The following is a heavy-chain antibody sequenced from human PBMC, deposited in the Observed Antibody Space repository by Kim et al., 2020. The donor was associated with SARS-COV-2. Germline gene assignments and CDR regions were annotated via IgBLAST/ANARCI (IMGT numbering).Heavy chain of an antibody. D-gene: IGHD3-10*01. Sequence: SETLSLTCTVSGGSISPYYWSWIRQPPGKGLEWIGYVYYSGTTNYNPSLKSRVTISVDTSRTQFSLMLSSVTAADTAMYYCARSPLRRYFDYWGQGTLVTVSS. CDR2: VYYSGTT. J-gene: IGHJ4*02. V-gene: IGHV4-59*01. CDR1: GGSISPYY. CDR3: ARSPLRRYFDY.